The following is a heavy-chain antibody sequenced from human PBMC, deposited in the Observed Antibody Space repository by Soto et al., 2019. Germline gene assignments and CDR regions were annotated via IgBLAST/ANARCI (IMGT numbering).Heavy chain of an antibody. V-gene: IGHV4-61*01. J-gene: IGHJ4*02. CDR3: ARIGWGGDS. Sequence: SETLSLTCSVSGGSVGTGSYHWSWIRQPPGKGLEWIGFIPNNGSPDYNPSLKSRVVVSIDRSKNQFSLKVNSVTAADTAVYFCARIGWGGDSWGQGTLVTVSS. CDR2: IPNNGSP. CDR1: GGSVGTGSYH. D-gene: IGHD7-27*01.